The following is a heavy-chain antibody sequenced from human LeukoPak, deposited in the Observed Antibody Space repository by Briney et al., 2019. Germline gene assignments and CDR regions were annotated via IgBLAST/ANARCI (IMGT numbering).Heavy chain of an antibody. CDR2: ISWNSGSI. Sequence: GGFLRLSCAASGFTFDDYAMHWVRQAPGKGLEWVSGISWNSGSIGYADSVKGRFTISRDNAKNSLYLQMNSLRAGDTALYYCAKDWGAGGSGSYIFDYWGQGTLVTVSS. V-gene: IGHV3-9*01. CDR3: AKDWGAGGSGSYIFDY. D-gene: IGHD3-10*01. CDR1: GFTFDDYA. J-gene: IGHJ4*02.